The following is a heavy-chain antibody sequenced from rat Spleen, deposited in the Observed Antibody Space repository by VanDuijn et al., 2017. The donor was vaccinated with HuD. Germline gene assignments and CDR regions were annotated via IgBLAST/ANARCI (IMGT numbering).Heavy chain of an antibody. D-gene: IGHD1-11*01. CDR3: ARRHYGYTDYFDY. V-gene: IGHV5-29*01. J-gene: IGHJ2*01. CDR1: GFTYSNYV. CDR2: ISSDGGRN. Sequence: EVQLVESGGGLVQPGRSLKLSCAASGFTYSNYVMAWVRQAPTKGLEWVATISSDGGRNFYRDSVKGRFTISRDNAKSTLRLQMDSLRSEDTATYYCARRHYGYTDYFDYWVQGVMVTVSS.